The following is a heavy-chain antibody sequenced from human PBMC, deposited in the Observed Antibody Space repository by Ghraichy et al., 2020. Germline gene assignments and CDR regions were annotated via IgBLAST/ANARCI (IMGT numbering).Heavy chain of an antibody. D-gene: IGHD1-26*01. V-gene: IGHV3-9*01. CDR2: ISWNSGSI. CDR1: GFTFDDYA. CDR3: AKDIWGGSWYAFDI. J-gene: IGHJ3*02. Sequence: LSLTCAASGFTFDDYAMHWVRQAPGKGLEWVSGISWNSGSIGYADSVKGRFTISRDNAKNSLYLQMNSLRAEDTALYYCAKDIWGGSWYAFDIWGQGTMVTVSS.